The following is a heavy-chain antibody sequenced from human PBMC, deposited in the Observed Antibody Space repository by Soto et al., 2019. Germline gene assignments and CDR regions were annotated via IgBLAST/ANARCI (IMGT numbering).Heavy chain of an antibody. CDR1: GFTFSNYA. Sequence: EVQLLESGGGLVQPGRSLRLSCAASGFTFSNYAMSWVRQAPGQGLDWVSAISGSGGTTYSADSVKGRFTISRDNTKSTLFLQMNSLRAGDAAVYYCAKFFVETGSNSGWPWSFHYWGQGTLVTVSS. D-gene: IGHD6-25*01. CDR3: AKFFVETGSNSGWPWSFHY. V-gene: IGHV3-23*01. J-gene: IGHJ4*02. CDR2: ISGSGGTT.